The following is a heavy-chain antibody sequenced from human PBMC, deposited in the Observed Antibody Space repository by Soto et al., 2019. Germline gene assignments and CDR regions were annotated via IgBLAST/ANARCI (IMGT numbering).Heavy chain of an antibody. V-gene: IGHV3-74*01. CDR3: ARVERYCSSTSCYSPFDS. CDR1: AFTFSSYW. D-gene: IGHD2-2*01. CDR2: INSDGSST. J-gene: IGHJ3*02. Sequence: GGSLRLSCAASAFTFSSYWMHWVRQAPGKGLVWVSRINSDGSSTSYADSVKGRFTISRDNAKNTLYLQMNSLTAEDTALYYCARVERYCSSTSCYSPFDSWGQGTMVTVSS.